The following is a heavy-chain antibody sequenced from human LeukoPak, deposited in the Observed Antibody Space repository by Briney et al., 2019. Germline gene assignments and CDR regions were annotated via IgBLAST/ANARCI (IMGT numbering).Heavy chain of an antibody. J-gene: IGHJ4*02. V-gene: IGHV1-3*01. D-gene: IGHD6-13*01. CDR2: INAGNGNT. CDR1: GYTFTTYA. CDR3: ARDPIGSRWPYYFDY. Sequence: ASVKVSCKASGYTFTTYAMHWVRQAPGQRLEWMGWINAGNGNTKYSQKFQARVTIARDTSASTAYMELSSLRSEDTAVYYCARDPIGSRWPYYFDYWGQGTLVTVSS.